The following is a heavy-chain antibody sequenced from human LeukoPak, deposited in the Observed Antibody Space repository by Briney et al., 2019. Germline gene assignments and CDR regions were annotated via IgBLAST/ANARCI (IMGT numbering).Heavy chain of an antibody. Sequence: ASVKVSCKASGGTFSSYEISWVRQAPGQGLEWMGIINPSGGSTSYAQKFQGRVTMTRDMSTSTVYMELSSLRSEDTAVYYCARRGHYGDHAAFDIWGQGTMVTVSS. D-gene: IGHD4-17*01. CDR2: INPSGGST. CDR1: GGTFSSYE. J-gene: IGHJ3*02. CDR3: ARRGHYGDHAAFDI. V-gene: IGHV1-46*01.